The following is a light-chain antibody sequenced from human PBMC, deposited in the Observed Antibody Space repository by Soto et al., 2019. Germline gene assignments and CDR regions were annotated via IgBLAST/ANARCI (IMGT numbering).Light chain of an antibody. CDR3: GTWDNSLSAVV. Sequence: QAVLTQPPSVSAAPGQKVTISCSGSSSNIGNNYVSWYQQLPGTAPKLLIYDSNKRPSGIPDRFSGSKSGTSATLGITGLQTGDEADYYCGTWDNSLSAVVFGGGTKVNVL. J-gene: IGLJ2*01. CDR2: DSN. V-gene: IGLV1-51*01. CDR1: SSNIGNNY.